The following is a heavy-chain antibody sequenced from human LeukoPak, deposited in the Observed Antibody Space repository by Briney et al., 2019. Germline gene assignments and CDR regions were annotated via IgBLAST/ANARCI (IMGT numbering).Heavy chain of an antibody. CDR2: INWNGGST. CDR1: GFNFDDYG. Sequence: GGSLRPSCAASGFNFDDYGMSWVRQAPGKGLEWVSGINWNGGSTGYADSVKGRFTISRDNAKNSLYLQMNSLRAEDTAVYYCARFIAAPYYFDYWGRGTLVTVSS. D-gene: IGHD6-13*01. J-gene: IGHJ4*02. V-gene: IGHV3-20*04. CDR3: ARFIAAPYYFDY.